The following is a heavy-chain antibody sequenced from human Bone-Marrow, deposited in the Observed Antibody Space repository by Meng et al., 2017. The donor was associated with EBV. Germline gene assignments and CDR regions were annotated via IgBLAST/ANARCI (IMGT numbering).Heavy chain of an antibody. J-gene: IGHJ5*02. CDR1: GGTFSSYA. Sequence: QVQLVQSGAEVKKPGSSVKVSCKASGGTFSSYAISWVRQAPGQGLEWMGGIIPIFGTANYAQKFQGRVTITADESTTTAYMELRSLTLDDTAVYYCVRESPDRSTDPWGQGTLVTVSS. V-gene: IGHV1-69*01. CDR2: IIPIFGTA. CDR3: VRESPDRSTDP.